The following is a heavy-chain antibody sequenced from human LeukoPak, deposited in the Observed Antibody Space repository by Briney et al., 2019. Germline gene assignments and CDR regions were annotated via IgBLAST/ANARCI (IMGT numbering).Heavy chain of an antibody. CDR3: AKVAGDRMDY. CDR2: ISANTGKT. D-gene: IGHD6-13*01. J-gene: IGHJ4*02. V-gene: IGHV1-18*01. Sequence: ASVKVSCKASGYTFATYGFCWVRQAPGHGLEWMGWISANTGKTDYARKFQGRVTMTTDTSTSTVYMELRSLRPDDTAVYYCAKVAGDRMDYWGQGTLLTVSS. CDR1: GYTFATYG.